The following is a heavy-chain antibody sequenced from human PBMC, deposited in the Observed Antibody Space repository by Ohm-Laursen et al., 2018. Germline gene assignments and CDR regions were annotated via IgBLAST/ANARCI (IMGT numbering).Heavy chain of an antibody. CDR3: AIAPFRPYCSTTSCLDY. J-gene: IGHJ4*02. D-gene: IGHD2-2*01. CDR1: GFTFSSYS. V-gene: IGHV3-7*01. CDR2: VNEDASEK. Sequence: SLRLSCAASGFTFSSYSMNWVRQAPGKGLEWVASVNEDASEKYYVDSVKGRFTISRDNAKNTLYLQMNSLRAEDAAVYYCAIAPFRPYCSTTSCLDYWGQGTLVTVSS.